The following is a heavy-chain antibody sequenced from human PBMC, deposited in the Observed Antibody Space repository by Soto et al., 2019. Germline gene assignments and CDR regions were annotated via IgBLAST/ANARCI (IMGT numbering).Heavy chain of an antibody. D-gene: IGHD6-13*01. Sequence: QVQLVESGGGLVKPGGSLRLSCAASGFTFSDYYMSWTRQAPGKGLEWISYISRSASTIYYADSVKGRFTISRDNAKNSLYLQMNSLRAEDTAVYYCARKPYSISWSDYWGQGTLVTVAS. V-gene: IGHV3-11*01. CDR1: GFTFSDYY. CDR3: ARKPYSISWSDY. J-gene: IGHJ4*02. CDR2: ISRSASTI.